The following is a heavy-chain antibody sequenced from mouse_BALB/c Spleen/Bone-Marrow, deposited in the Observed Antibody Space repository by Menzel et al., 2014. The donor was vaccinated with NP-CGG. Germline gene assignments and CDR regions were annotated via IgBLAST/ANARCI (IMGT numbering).Heavy chain of an antibody. J-gene: IGHJ4*01. Sequence: QVQLQQSGAELVKPGASVKLSCRASGYTFTNYYMYWVKQRPGQGLEWIGEINPSNGGTNFNEKFKSKATLTVDKSSSTAYMQLSSLISEDSAVYYCTRLPHWGQGTSVTVSS. CDR2: INPSNGGT. V-gene: IGHV1S81*02. CDR1: GYTFTNYY. D-gene: IGHD5-1*01. CDR3: TRLPH.